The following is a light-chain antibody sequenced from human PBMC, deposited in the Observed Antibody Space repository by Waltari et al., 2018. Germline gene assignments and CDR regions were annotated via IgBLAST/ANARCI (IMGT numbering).Light chain of an antibody. Sequence: QSVLTQPPSVSGAPGQRVTISCTWSGSNFGAGSDVHWYQQLPRAAPKLLIYGSTSRPLGVPDRFFGSTSGTSAFLAITGLQAEDEADYYCQSYDTTLSVVFGGGTKLTVL. CDR1: GSNFGAGSD. V-gene: IGLV1-40*01. J-gene: IGLJ3*02. CDR2: GST. CDR3: QSYDTTLSVV.